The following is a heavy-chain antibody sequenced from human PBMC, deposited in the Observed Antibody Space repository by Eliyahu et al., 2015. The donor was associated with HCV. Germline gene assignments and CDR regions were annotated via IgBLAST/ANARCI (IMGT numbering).Heavy chain of an antibody. CDR2: INSDGTNT. J-gene: IGHJ4*02. CDR1: GFTFNTYW. V-gene: IGHV3-74*01. Sequence: EVQLVESGGGLVQPGGSLRLSCAASGFTFNTYWMHWVHQAPGKGLVWVSRINSDGTNTTYADSVRGRFTISRDNAKNTLSLQMNSLRTEDTAVYYCASAGGRYSPTDYWGQGTLVTVSS. D-gene: IGHD5-18*01. CDR3: ASAGGRYSPTDY.